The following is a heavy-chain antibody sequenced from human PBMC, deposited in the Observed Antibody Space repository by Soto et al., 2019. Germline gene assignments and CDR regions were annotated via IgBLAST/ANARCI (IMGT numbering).Heavy chain of an antibody. CDR2: ISYDGSNK. J-gene: IGHJ5*02. CDR1: GFTFSSYA. Sequence: QVQLVESGGGVVQPGRSLRLSCAASGFTFSSYAMHWVRQAPAKGLEWVAVISYDGSNKYYADSVKGRFTISRDNSKNTLYLQMNSLRAEDTAVYYCARDGSGVPAAAGGNWFDPWGQGTLVTVSS. CDR3: ARDGSGVPAAAGGNWFDP. D-gene: IGHD2-2*01. V-gene: IGHV3-30-3*01.